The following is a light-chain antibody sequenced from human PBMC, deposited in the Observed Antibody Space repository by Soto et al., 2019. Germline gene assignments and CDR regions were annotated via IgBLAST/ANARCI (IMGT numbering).Light chain of an antibody. CDR3: LRYGDSPPAYT. Sequence: EIVLTQSPGTVSLSPGERATLSCGASQSVSSRNLAWYRQKPGQAPSLLIFGASNRATGIPDRFSGSGSGTDFTLTISRLEPEDCAVYYCLRYGDSPPAYTFGQGTKLEIK. V-gene: IGKV3-20*01. CDR1: QSVSSRN. J-gene: IGKJ2*01. CDR2: GAS.